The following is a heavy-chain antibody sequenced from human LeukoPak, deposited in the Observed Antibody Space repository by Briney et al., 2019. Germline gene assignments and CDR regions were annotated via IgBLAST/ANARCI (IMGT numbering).Heavy chain of an antibody. CDR3: AGGVDSRKMVY. Sequence: SQTLSLTCAVPRGSISSGGFYWSWIRQHPGGGLEWIWCILYSGTTRYSPFLKSQVSISLDTSKNQFSLTLPSVTVVDTSDYYCAGGVDSRKMVYWGQGTLVNVSS. D-gene: IGHD3-16*01. V-gene: IGHV4-31*11. J-gene: IGHJ4*02. CDR2: ILYSGTT. CDR1: RGSISSGGFY.